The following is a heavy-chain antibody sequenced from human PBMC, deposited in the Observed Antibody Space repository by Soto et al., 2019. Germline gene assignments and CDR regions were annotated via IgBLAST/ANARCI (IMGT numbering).Heavy chain of an antibody. D-gene: IGHD3-10*02. V-gene: IGHV4-34*01. CDR2: INHSGSN. CDR3: FFFQAEDGIRDVRSVSAFLLNRSSDL. J-gene: IGHJ2*01. Sequence: KGLEWIGEINHSGSNHYNPSLKSRVTISVDTSKNQFSLKLSSVTAADTAVYYFFFFQAEDGIRDVRSVSAFLLNRSSDL.